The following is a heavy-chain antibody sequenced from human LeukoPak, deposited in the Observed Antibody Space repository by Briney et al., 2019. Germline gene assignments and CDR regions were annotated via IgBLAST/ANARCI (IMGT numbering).Heavy chain of an antibody. V-gene: IGHV4-61*02. D-gene: IGHD3-22*01. Sequence: KSSETLSLTCTVCGDSINSGPYYWSWIRQPAGKGLEWIGRIYSGGRTNYNPSLKSRVTISVDTSKNQFSLKLSSVTAADTAVYYCAREGSIYYSDSSGYLGYWGQGTLVTVSS. CDR1: GDSINSGPYY. J-gene: IGHJ4*02. CDR2: IYSGGRT. CDR3: AREGSIYYSDSSGYLGY.